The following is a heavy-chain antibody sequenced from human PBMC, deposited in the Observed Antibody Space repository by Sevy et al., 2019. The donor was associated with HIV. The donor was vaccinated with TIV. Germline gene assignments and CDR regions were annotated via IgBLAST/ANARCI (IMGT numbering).Heavy chain of an antibody. CDR2: ISGSGVST. D-gene: IGHD4-17*01. Sequence: GGSLRLSCVASGFTFSSSAMSWVRQAPGKGLEWVSTISGSGVSTYFADSVKGRFTISRDNSKNTLYLQMDSLRAEGTAVYYCAKGPDYGDYVGWIDPWGQGTLVTVSS. V-gene: IGHV3-23*01. J-gene: IGHJ5*02. CDR1: GFTFSSSA. CDR3: AKGPDYGDYVGWIDP.